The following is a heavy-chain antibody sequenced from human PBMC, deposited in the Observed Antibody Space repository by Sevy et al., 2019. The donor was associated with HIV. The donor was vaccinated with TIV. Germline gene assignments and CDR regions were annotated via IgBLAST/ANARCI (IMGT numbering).Heavy chain of an antibody. D-gene: IGHD5-18*01. J-gene: IGHJ3*02. CDR3: AKDLTDTARVSGPRVGAFDI. V-gene: IGHV3-23*01. Sequence: GGSLRLSCAASGFTFSSYAMSWVRQAPGKGLEWVSAISGSGGSTYYADSVKGRFTISRDNSKNTLYLQMNSLRDEVRAGYDCAKDLTDTARVSGPRVGAFDIWGQGTMVTVSS. CDR1: GFTFSSYA. CDR2: ISGSGGST.